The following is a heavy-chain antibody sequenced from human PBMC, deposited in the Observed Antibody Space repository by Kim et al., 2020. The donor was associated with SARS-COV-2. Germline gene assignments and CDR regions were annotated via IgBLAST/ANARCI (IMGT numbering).Heavy chain of an antibody. CDR3: ARDRVVVGRFVRGYYGMDV. Sequence: SVKVSCKASGGTFSSYAISWVRQAPGQGLEWMGGIIPIFGTANYAQKFQGRVTITADESTSTAYMELSSLRSEDTAVYYCARDRVVVGRFVRGYYGMDVWGQGTTVTVSS. V-gene: IGHV1-69*13. J-gene: IGHJ6*02. CDR2: IIPIFGTA. D-gene: IGHD3-22*01. CDR1: GGTFSSYA.